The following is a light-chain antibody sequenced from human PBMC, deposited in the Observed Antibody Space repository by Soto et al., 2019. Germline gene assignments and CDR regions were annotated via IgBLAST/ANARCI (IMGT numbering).Light chain of an antibody. V-gene: IGLV1-40*01. J-gene: IGLJ7*01. CDR1: SSNIGAGYD. CDR3: QSYDSSLSGAV. CDR2: GNS. Sequence: QSVLTQPPSVSGGPGQRVTISCTGSSSNIGAGYDVHWYQQLPGTAPKLLIHGNSNRPSGVPDRFSGSKSGTSASLAITGLQAEDEADYYCQSYDSSLSGAVFGGGTQLTVL.